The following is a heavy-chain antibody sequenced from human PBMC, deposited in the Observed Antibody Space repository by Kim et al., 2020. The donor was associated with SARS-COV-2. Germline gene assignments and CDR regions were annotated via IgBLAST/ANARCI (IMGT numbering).Heavy chain of an antibody. CDR3: ARGCPIYSSSCPIDY. D-gene: IGHD6-13*01. CDR2: ISSSSSYI. CDR1: GFTFSSYS. V-gene: IGHV3-21*01. Sequence: GGSLRLSCAASGFTFSSYSMNWVRQAPGKGLEWVSSISSSSSYIYYADSVKGRFTISRDNAKNSLYLQMNSLRAEDTAVYYCARGCPIYSSSCPIDYWGQGTLVTVSS. J-gene: IGHJ4*02.